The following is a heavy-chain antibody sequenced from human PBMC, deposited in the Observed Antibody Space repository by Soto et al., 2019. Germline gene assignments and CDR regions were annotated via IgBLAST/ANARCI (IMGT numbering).Heavy chain of an antibody. D-gene: IGHD1-1*01. CDR1: GYTFTDYW. J-gene: IGHJ5*02. CDR2: IYPGDSDT. CDR3: ASQKTVIRGPLSSNWFDP. V-gene: IGHV5-51*01. Sequence: GVPLKISYKGYGYTFTDYWIGWVRQMPGKGLELIGLIYPGDSDTRYSPSFQGRVTISADKSISTAFLQWSSLRASDTAMYYCASQKTVIRGPLSSNWFDPWGQGTLVTVSS.